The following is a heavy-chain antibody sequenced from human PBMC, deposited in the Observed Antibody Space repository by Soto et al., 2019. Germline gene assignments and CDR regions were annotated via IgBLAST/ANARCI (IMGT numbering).Heavy chain of an antibody. CDR2: IYYSGST. D-gene: IGHD6-19*01. V-gene: IGHV4-59*08. Sequence: QVQLQESGPGLVKPSETLSLTCTVSGGSISSYYWSWVRQPPGKGLEWIGYIYYSGSTNYNPSLKRRVTISVDTSKNQFPLKLSSVTAADTSVYYCARQGSSGWLNRNWFDPWGQGTLVTVSS. J-gene: IGHJ5*02. CDR3: ARQGSSGWLNRNWFDP. CDR1: GGSISSYY.